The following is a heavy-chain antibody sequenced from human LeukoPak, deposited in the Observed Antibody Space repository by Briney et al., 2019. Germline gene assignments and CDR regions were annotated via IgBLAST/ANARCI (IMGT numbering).Heavy chain of an antibody. CDR3: ARRKEVQTTFDC. J-gene: IGHJ4*02. D-gene: IGHD1-14*01. Sequence: GGSLRLSCAASGFIFSNYYMGWVRQAPGKGLEWVADIQEDGSATYYVDSVKGRFTISRDNAKNSLDLQMNSLRAEDTAVYFCARRKEVQTTFDCWGQGTLVTVSS. V-gene: IGHV3-7*01. CDR1: GFIFSNYY. CDR2: IQEDGSAT.